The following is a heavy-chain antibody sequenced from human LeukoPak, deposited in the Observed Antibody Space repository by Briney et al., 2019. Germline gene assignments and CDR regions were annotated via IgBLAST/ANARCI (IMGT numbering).Heavy chain of an antibody. Sequence: GGSLRLSCAASGFTFSSYWMSWVRQAPGKGLEWVANIKQDGSEKYYVDSVKGRFTISRDNAKNSLYLQMNSLRAEDTAVYYCARGLVYYYDSSGYPDGYWGQGTLVTVSS. CDR3: ARGLVYYYDSSGYPDGY. J-gene: IGHJ4*02. D-gene: IGHD3-22*01. CDR2: IKQDGSEK. V-gene: IGHV3-7*01. CDR1: GFTFSSYW.